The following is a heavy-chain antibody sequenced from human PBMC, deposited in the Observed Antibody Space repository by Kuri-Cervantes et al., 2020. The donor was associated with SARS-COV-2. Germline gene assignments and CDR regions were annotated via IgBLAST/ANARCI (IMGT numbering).Heavy chain of an antibody. Sequence: GESLKISCAASGFTFSSYGMHWVRQAPGKGLEWVAVIWYDGSNKYYADSVKGRFTISRDNSKNTLYLQMNSLRAEDTAVYYCASCSGITGTDFYYYYGMDVWGQGTTVTVSS. D-gene: IGHD1-7*01. V-gene: IGHV3-33*01. CDR2: IWYDGSNK. CDR1: GFTFSSYG. J-gene: IGHJ6*02. CDR3: ASCSGITGTDFYYYYGMDV.